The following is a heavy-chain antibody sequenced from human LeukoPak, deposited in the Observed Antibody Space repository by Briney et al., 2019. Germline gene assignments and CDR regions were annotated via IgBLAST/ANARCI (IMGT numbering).Heavy chain of an antibody. J-gene: IGHJ4*02. Sequence: SETLSLTCTVSGGSISSYYWSWIRQPPGKGLEWIGYIYYSGSTNYNPSLKSRVTISVDTSKNQFSLKLSSVTAADTAVYYCARGSGSTEHYFDYWGQGTLVTVSS. D-gene: IGHD1-26*01. CDR1: GGSISSYY. V-gene: IGHV4-59*01. CDR3: ARGSGSTEHYFDY. CDR2: IYYSGST.